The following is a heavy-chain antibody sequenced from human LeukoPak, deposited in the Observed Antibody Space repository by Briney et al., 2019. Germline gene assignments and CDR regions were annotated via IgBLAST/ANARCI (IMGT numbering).Heavy chain of an antibody. J-gene: IGHJ4*02. D-gene: IGHD3-22*01. CDR3: ARAGRGYYDSSGYYQEDY. Sequence: PSQTLSLTCTVSGGSISSGDYYWSWIRQPPGKGLEWIGYIYYSGSTYYNPSLKSRVTISVDTSKNQFSLKLSSVTAADTAVYYCARAGRGYYDSSGYYQEDYWGQGTLVTVSS. CDR2: IYYSGST. CDR1: GGSISSGDYY. V-gene: IGHV4-30-4*01.